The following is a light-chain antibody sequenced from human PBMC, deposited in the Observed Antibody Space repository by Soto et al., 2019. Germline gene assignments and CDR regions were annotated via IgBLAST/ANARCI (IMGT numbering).Light chain of an antibody. CDR3: QQYNNWPPRT. J-gene: IGKJ2*01. CDR1: QSISTS. Sequence: EIVMTQSPASLSVSPGETATLSCRASQSISTSLAWYQQKPGQAPRLLIYGASTRATGIPARFSGSGSGTEFTLTISSLQSEDSALYYCQQYNNWPPRTFGQGTKLEIK. CDR2: GAS. V-gene: IGKV3-15*01.